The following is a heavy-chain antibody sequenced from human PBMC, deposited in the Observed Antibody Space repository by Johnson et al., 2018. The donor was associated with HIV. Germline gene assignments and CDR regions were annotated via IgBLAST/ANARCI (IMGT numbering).Heavy chain of an antibody. D-gene: IGHD3-16*01. J-gene: IGHJ3*02. V-gene: IGHV3-7*01. CDR3: ARDKDLWVSFGGVNDAFDM. CDR1: GFTFSSYW. Sequence: VQLVESGGGLVQPGGSLRLSCAASGFTFSSYWMSWVRQAPGKGLEWVANIKQDGSEKYYVDSVKGRFTISRDNSKNTLYLQMNSLRAEDTAVYYWARDKDLWVSFGGVNDAFDMWGQGTLVAVSS. CDR2: IKQDGSEK.